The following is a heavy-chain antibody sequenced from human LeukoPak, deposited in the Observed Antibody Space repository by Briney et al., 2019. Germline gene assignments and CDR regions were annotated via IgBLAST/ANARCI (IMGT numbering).Heavy chain of an antibody. J-gene: IGHJ4*02. CDR1: GYTFTSYY. CDR2: INPSGGST. V-gene: IGHV1-46*01. Sequence: ASVKVSCKASGYTFTSYYMHWVRQAPGQGLEWMGIINPSGGSTSYAQKFQGRVTMTRDTSTSTVYMELSSLRSEDTAAYYCARDWEIVVVNGPDYYFDYWGQGTLVTVSS. D-gene: IGHD3-22*01. CDR3: ARDWEIVVVNGPDYYFDY.